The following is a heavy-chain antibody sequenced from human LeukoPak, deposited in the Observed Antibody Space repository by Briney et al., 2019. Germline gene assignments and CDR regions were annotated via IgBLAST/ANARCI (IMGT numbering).Heavy chain of an antibody. CDR1: GGTFSSYA. CDR2: IIPILGIA. Sequence: SVKVSCKASGGTFSSYAISWVRQAPGQGLEWMGRIIPILGIANYAQKFQGRVTITADKSTSTAYMELSSLRSEDTAVYYCARATIAVRGPTFDYWGQGTLVTVSS. J-gene: IGHJ4*02. V-gene: IGHV1-69*04. D-gene: IGHD3-10*01. CDR3: ARATIAVRGPTFDY.